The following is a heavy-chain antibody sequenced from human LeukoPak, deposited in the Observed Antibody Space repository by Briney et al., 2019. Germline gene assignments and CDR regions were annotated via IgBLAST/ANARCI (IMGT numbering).Heavy chain of an antibody. Sequence: SETLSLTCSVSGGAVSGGSITSSDYYWGWIRQPPGKRLEWMGSINYSGNTYYSPSLKSRVTISVDTSKNQFSLNLKSVTAADTAVYFCARQSHSGSYFGGYYWGQGILVTVSS. V-gene: IGHV4-39*01. CDR1: GGAVSGGSITSSDYY. J-gene: IGHJ4*02. CDR3: ARQSHSGSYFGGYY. CDR2: INYSGNT. D-gene: IGHD1-26*01.